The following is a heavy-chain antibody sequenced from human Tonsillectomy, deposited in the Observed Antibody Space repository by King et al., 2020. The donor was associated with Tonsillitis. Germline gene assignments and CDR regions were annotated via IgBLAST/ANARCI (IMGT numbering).Heavy chain of an antibody. CDR2: ISSSGSTI. D-gene: IGHD3-3*01. J-gene: IGHJ6*03. V-gene: IGHV3-48*03. CDR1: GFTFSSYE. Sequence: VQLVQSGGGLVQPGGSLRLSCAASGFTFSSYEMNWGRQAPGKGREWVSYISSSGSTIYYADSVKGRITISRDNAKNSLYLKMNSLRAEDTAVYYCARDQTHYDFWSGYDYYYMDVWGKGTTVTVSS. CDR3: ARDQTHYDFWSGYDYYYMDV.